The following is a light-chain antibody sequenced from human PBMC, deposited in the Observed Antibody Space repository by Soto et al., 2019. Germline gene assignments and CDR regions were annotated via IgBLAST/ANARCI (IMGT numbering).Light chain of an antibody. CDR2: SNN. Sequence: QSVLTQPPSVSGAQGQTVTISCTGSSSNIGAGYDVHWYQQLSGAAPRLLIYSNNNRPSGVPDRFSGSKSGTAASLAISGLQADDEADYFCHSYDINLNAVFGSGTKLTVL. CDR3: HSYDINLNAV. V-gene: IGLV1-40*01. J-gene: IGLJ1*01. CDR1: SSNIGAGYD.